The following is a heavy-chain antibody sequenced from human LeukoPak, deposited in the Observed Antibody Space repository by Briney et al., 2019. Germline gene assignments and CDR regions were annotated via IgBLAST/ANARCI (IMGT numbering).Heavy chain of an antibody. J-gene: IGHJ1*01. CDR2: IKTDGGEK. V-gene: IGHV3-7*01. Sequence: GGSLRLSCAASGFTLSSYWMGWVRQAPGKGLQWVANIKTDGGEKYYVDSVKGRFTISRDNAKNSLYLQMNSLRAEDTAVYYCATYSSLNRREFQFWGQGTLLTVSS. D-gene: IGHD3-22*01. CDR1: GFTLSSYW. CDR3: ATYSSLNRREFQF.